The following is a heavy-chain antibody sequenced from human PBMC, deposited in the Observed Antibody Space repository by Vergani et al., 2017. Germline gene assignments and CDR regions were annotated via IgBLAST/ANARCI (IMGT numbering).Heavy chain of an antibody. V-gene: IGHV4-34*01. CDR2: IDHTGRP. D-gene: IGHD4-11*01. Sequence: QVQLQQLGGGLLKPSETLSLTCVVNGGSFTSYHWTWIRQSPGEGLEWVGDIDHTGRPDYNPSLKSRLTMSVDKSRNQFSLTFNSVTATDTAIYFCARVNTETNGHLYYYYYMDVWGQGTAVTVS. CDR1: GGSFTSYH. CDR3: ARVNTETNGHLYYYYYMDV. J-gene: IGHJ6*03.